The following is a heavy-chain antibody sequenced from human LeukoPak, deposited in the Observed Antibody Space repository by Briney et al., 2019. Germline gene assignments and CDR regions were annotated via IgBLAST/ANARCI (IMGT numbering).Heavy chain of an antibody. Sequence: SVKVSCKASGGTFNSYAINWVRQAPGQGLEWMGGIIPRLGTTKYIEKFQGRITITTDESTTTAYMELTSLRSEDTAVYYCAADGTDWGQGTLVTVSS. CDR2: IIPRLGTT. J-gene: IGHJ4*02. CDR1: GGTFNSYA. CDR3: AADGTD. V-gene: IGHV1-69*05.